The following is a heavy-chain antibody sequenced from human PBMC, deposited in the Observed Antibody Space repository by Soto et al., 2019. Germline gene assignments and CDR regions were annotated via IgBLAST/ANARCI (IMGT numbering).Heavy chain of an antibody. CDR3: AKADCGISGCRGRDWFDH. Sequence: QVQLVESGGGVVHPGRSLRLSCAALAFAFNIYAMHWVRQAPGKGPEWVAFVLYYGPNEDYADSGKGRFTISRDTSNNARYPQMNSLRVEDTDVSDCAKADCGISGCRGRDWFDHWCRGTLVTVSS. CDR1: AFAFNIYA. V-gene: IGHV3-30-3*02. J-gene: IGHJ5*01. CDR2: VLYYGPNE. D-gene: IGHD3-3*02.